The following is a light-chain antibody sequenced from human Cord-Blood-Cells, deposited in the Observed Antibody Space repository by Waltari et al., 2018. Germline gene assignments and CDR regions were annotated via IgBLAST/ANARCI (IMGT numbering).Light chain of an antibody. CDR2: DAS. J-gene: IGKJ3*01. CDR3: QQRSNWPRT. V-gene: IGKV3-11*01. CDR1: QSVSSY. Sequence: EIVFTQSPATLSLSPGERATLSCRASQSVSSYLAWYQQKPGQAPRLLIYDASNRATGIPARFSGSGSGTDFTLTISSLEPEDFAVYYCQQRSNWPRTFGAGTKVDIK.